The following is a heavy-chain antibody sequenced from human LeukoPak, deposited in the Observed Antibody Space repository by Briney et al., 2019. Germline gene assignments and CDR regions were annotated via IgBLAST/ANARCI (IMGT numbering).Heavy chain of an antibody. Sequence: SETLSLTCAVYGGSFSGYYWSWIRQPPGKGLEWIGEINHSGSTNYNPSLKSRVTISVDTSKNQFSLKLSSVTAADTAVYYCARKTEGWSYYRRGAFDIWGQGTMVTVSS. V-gene: IGHV4-34*01. J-gene: IGHJ3*02. CDR3: ARKTEGWSYYRRGAFDI. CDR2: INHSGST. CDR1: GGSFSGYY. D-gene: IGHD1-26*01.